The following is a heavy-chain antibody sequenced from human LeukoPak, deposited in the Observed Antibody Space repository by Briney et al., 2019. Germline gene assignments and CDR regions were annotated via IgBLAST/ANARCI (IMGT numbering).Heavy chain of an antibody. Sequence: ASVKVSCKASGYTFTTYGINWVRQAPGQGLEGMGWINTYNGNTNYAQKLQGRVTMTTDTSTSTAYMELRSLRSDDTAVYYCARDLHRVVVRGVPHYYYYMDVWGKGTTVTISS. CDR2: INTYNGNT. CDR3: ARDLHRVVVRGVPHYYYYMDV. J-gene: IGHJ6*03. V-gene: IGHV1-18*04. D-gene: IGHD3-10*01. CDR1: GYTFTTYG.